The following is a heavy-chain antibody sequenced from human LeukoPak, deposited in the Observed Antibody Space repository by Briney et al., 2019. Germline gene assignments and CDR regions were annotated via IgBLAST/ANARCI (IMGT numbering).Heavy chain of an antibody. J-gene: IGHJ5*02. CDR2: ISGSGGRT. CDR1: GFTFSSYA. CDR3: AKGDIVVRGWFDP. V-gene: IGHV3-23*01. D-gene: IGHD2-15*01. Sequence: GASLILSCAASGFTFSSYAMSLVRQAPGKGLGWVSAISGSGGRTYYADSVKGRFTISRDNSKNTLYLQINSLRAEDTAVYYCAKGDIVVRGWFDPWGQGTLVTVSS.